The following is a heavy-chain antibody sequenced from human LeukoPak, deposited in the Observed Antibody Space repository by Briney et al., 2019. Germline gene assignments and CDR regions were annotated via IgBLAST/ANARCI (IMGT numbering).Heavy chain of an antibody. Sequence: GGSLRLSCAASGFTFSSYSMNWVRQAPGKGLEWVSYISSSSSTIYYADSVKGRFTISRDNAKNSLYLQMNSLGAEDTAVYYCAREYYYDSSGYHIYYYYYMDVWGKGTTVTVSS. D-gene: IGHD3-22*01. CDR1: GFTFSSYS. V-gene: IGHV3-48*01. CDR3: AREYYYDSSGYHIYYYYYMDV. CDR2: ISSSSSTI. J-gene: IGHJ6*03.